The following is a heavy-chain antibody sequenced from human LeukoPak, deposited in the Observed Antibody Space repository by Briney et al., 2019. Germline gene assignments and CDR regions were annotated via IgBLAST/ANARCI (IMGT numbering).Heavy chain of an antibody. CDR1: GFTFSTFP. CDR2: ISSSSTYT. Sequence: GRSLRLSCAASGFTFSTFPMNWVRQAPGKGLEWVSSISSSSTYTYYADSVKGRFTISRDNAKNSLYLQMNGLRDEDTAVYFCARGPPLRDYYFDYWGQGILVTVSS. D-gene: IGHD3/OR15-3a*01. J-gene: IGHJ4*02. CDR3: ARGPPLRDYYFDY. V-gene: IGHV3-21*01.